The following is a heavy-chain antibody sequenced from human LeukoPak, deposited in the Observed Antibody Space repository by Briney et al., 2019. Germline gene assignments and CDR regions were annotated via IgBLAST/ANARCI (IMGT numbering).Heavy chain of an antibody. D-gene: IGHD5-12*01. J-gene: IGHJ4*02. CDR3: ARDAYSGYDYGAY. CDR1: GYTFTTYD. Sequence: GASVKVSCKASGYTFTTYDITWVRQAPGQGLEWMGWISAYNGDTNYAQKLQGRVTMTTDTSTSTVYMELRSLRSDDTAVYYCARDAYSGYDYGAYWGQGTLVTVSS. CDR2: ISAYNGDT. V-gene: IGHV1-18*01.